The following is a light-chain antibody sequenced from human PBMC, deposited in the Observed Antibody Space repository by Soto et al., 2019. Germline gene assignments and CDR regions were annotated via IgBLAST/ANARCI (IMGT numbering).Light chain of an antibody. J-gene: IGLJ3*02. CDR1: SSNVGSNT. Sequence: QSVLTQPPSASGTPGQRVTISCSGSSSNVGSNTVTWYQQLPGTAPKLLIYANNKRPSGVTDRLSGSKSGTSASLAISGLQSEDEADYYCATWDDSLNGPVFGGGTKVTVL. V-gene: IGLV1-44*01. CDR2: ANN. CDR3: ATWDDSLNGPV.